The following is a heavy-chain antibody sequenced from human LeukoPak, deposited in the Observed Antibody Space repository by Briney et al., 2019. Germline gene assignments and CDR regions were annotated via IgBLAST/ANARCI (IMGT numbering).Heavy chain of an antibody. Sequence: GGSVRLSCAASGFTFSDYYMSWIRQAPGKGLEWVSYISSSGSTIYYADSVKGRFTISRDNAKNSLYLQMNSLRAEDTAVYYCAREPARFLGAFDIWGQGTMVTVSS. CDR1: GFTFSDYY. V-gene: IGHV3-11*01. J-gene: IGHJ3*02. CDR2: ISSSGSTI. CDR3: AREPARFLGAFDI. D-gene: IGHD7-27*01.